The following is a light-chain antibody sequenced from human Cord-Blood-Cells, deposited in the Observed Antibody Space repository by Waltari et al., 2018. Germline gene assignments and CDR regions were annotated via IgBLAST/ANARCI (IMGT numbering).Light chain of an antibody. V-gene: IGKV1-39*01. Sequence: DIQMTQSPSYLSASVRDRVTITSRASQSISSYLNWYEQKPGKAPKLLFYAASSLQSGVPSRFSGSGSGTDFTLTISSLQPEDFATYYCQQSYSTPFTFGPGTKVDIK. CDR1: QSISSY. CDR3: QQSYSTPFT. CDR2: AAS. J-gene: IGKJ3*01.